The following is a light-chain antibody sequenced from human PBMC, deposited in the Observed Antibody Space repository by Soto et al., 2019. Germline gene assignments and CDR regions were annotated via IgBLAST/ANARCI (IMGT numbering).Light chain of an antibody. CDR1: SSDIGAGYD. V-gene: IGLV1-40*01. Sequence: QSVLTQPPSVSGAPGQRVSISCTGSSSDIGAGYDVHWYQQLPGTAPKLFIYDNSNRPSGVPDRFSGSKSGTSASLAITGLQAEDEADYYCQSYDNSLRGYVFGTGTKVTVL. J-gene: IGLJ1*01. CDR2: DNS. CDR3: QSYDNSLRGYV.